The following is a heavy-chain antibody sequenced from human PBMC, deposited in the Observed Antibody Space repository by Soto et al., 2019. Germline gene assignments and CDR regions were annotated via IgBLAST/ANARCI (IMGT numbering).Heavy chain of an antibody. V-gene: IGHV3-48*04. CDR1: GFTFSSYG. J-gene: IGHJ4*02. CDR3: ARDVDADFRTDFDY. CDR2: ISGNGEII. D-gene: IGHD4-17*01. Sequence: GGSLRLSCAASGFTFSSYGIHWVRQAPGKGLEWISYISGNGEIIQYAASARGRFTISRDNAENSVYLEMDSLRAEDTALYYCARDVDADFRTDFDYWGRGTLVTVSS.